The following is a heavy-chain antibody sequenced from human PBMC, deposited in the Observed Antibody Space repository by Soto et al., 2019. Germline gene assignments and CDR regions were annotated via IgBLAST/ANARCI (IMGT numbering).Heavy chain of an antibody. D-gene: IGHD6-13*01. CDR1: GFTFSDYD. J-gene: IGHJ4*02. CDR2: ISSSSSYT. V-gene: IGHV3-11*06. CDR3: ATYLIAAASY. Sequence: GRSLRLSCAASGFTFSDYDMSLIRQAPGKGLECVSYISSSSSYTNYADSVRGRFTISRDNAKSSLYLQMNSLRAEDTAVYYCATYLIAAASYWGQGTLVTVSS.